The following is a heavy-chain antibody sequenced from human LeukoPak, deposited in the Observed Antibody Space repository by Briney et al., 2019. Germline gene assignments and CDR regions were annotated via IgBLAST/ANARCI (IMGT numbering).Heavy chain of an antibody. V-gene: IGHV4-4*07. D-gene: IGHD1-20*01. CDR3: AATRYNWNDPGYYFDY. J-gene: IGHJ4*02. CDR2: IYTSGST. CDR1: GGSFSSYY. Sequence: SETLSLTCTVSGGSFSSYYWSWIRQPAGKGLEWIGRIYTSGSTNYNPSLKSRVTMSVDTSKNQFSLKLSSVTAADTAVYYCAATRYNWNDPGYYFDYWGQGTLVTVSS.